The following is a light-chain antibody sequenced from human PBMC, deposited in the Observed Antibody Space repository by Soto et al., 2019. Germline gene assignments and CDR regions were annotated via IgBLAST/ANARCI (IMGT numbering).Light chain of an antibody. V-gene: IGKV3-15*01. Sequence: EMVMTQSPATLSVSPGERATLSCRASESVSSNLAWYQQKPGQAPRLLIYYASTRATGLPARFSGSGSGTAFTLTISSLQSADFAVYYCQQYNKWPPYTFGQGTKVDIK. J-gene: IGKJ2*01. CDR1: ESVSSN. CDR3: QQYNKWPPYT. CDR2: YAS.